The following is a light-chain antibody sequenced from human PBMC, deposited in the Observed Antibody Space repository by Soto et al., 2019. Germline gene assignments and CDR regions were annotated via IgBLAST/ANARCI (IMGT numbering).Light chain of an antibody. J-gene: IGKJ1*01. CDR2: AAS. Sequence: AIRMTQSPSSLSASTGDRVTITCRASQGISSYLAWYQQKPGKAPKLLIYAASTLQSGVPSRFSGSGSGTDFTFTISCLQSEDFATYYCQQYYSYPPWTFGQGTKVEIK. CDR1: QGISSY. V-gene: IGKV1-8*01. CDR3: QQYYSYPPWT.